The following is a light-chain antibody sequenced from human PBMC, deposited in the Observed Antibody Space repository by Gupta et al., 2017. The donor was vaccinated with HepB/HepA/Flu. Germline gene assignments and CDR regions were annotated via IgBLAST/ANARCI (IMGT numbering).Light chain of an antibody. CDR1: NSDVGSHNV. V-gene: IGLV2-23*02. J-gene: IGLJ3*02. CDR3: RSYAGSSSLV. Sequence: QSALTQPASVSGSPGQSITISCTGTNSDVGSHNVVSWYQQHPGKVPKLMIYEVTKRPSGVSNRFSGSKSGNTASLTISGLQAEDEADYYCRSYAGSSSLVFGGGTKLTVL. CDR2: EVT.